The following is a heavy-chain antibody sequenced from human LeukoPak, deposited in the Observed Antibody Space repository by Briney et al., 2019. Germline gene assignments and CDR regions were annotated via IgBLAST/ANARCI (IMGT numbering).Heavy chain of an antibody. CDR2: ISSSSSYI. J-gene: IGHJ4*02. V-gene: IGHV3-21*01. D-gene: IGHD4-17*01. Sequence: PGGSLRLSCAASGFTFSSYSMNWVRRAPGKGLEWVSSISSSSSYIYYADSVKGRFTISRDNPKNSLYLQMNSLRAEDTAVYYCARDNTVTPGYWGQGTLVTVSS. CDR3: ARDNTVTPGY. CDR1: GFTFSSYS.